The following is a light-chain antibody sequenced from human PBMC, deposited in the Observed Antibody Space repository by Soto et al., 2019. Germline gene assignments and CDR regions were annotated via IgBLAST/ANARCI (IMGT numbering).Light chain of an antibody. CDR2: DAS. J-gene: IGKJ1*01. V-gene: IGKV1-5*02. CDR1: QNINRW. CDR3: QQYNSYPAT. Sequence: DIQLTQSPSTLSASVGDRVTIICRASQNINRWLAWYQQKPGKGPNLLIYDASSLENGVPSTFSGSGSGTEFTLTISSLQPDDFATYYCQQYNSYPATIGQWTRVDI.